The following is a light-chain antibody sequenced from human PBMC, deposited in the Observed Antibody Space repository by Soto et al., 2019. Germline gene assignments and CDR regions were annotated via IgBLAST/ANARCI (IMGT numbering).Light chain of an antibody. Sequence: EIVLTQSPATLSLSPGERATLSCRASQSVNSYLAWYQQKPGQAPRLLIYDASNMATGIPARFSGSGSGTDFTLTISIREPEYFAVYYCQQRSNWALTFVAGTKVEIK. CDR1: QSVNSY. V-gene: IGKV3-11*01. CDR3: QQRSNWALT. J-gene: IGKJ4*01. CDR2: DAS.